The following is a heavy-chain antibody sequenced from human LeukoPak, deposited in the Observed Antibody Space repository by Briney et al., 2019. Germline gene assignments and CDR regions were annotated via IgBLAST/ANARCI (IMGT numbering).Heavy chain of an antibody. V-gene: IGHV3-33*01. CDR1: GFTFSSYA. Sequence: GGSLRLSCAASGFTFSSYAMHWVRQAPGKGLEWVAVIWSNTTNKYYADSVKGRFTISRDNSKNTLYLQMSSLRAEDTAMYYCARDRLTTVTTFHFDYWGQGTLVTVSS. D-gene: IGHD4-17*01. CDR3: ARDRLTTVTTFHFDY. CDR2: IWSNTTNK. J-gene: IGHJ4*02.